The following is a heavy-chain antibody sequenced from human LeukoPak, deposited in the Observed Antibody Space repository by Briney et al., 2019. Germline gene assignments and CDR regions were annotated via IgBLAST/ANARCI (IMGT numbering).Heavy chain of an antibody. Sequence: SGTLSLTCAVSGGSISSGSYYWSWIRQPAGKGLEWIGRIYTSGSTNYNPSLKSRVTISVDTSKNQFSLKLSSVTAADTAVYYCARAGRIVGATAFDYWGQGTLVTVSS. J-gene: IGHJ4*02. CDR3: ARAGRIVGATAFDY. V-gene: IGHV4-61*02. CDR1: GGSISSGSYY. CDR2: IYTSGST. D-gene: IGHD1-26*01.